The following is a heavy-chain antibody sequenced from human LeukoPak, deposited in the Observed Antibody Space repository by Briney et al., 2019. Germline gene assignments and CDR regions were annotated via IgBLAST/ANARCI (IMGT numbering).Heavy chain of an antibody. CDR2: INPNSGGT. V-gene: IGHV1-2*02. J-gene: IGHJ4*02. Sequence: ASVKVSCKASGYTFTGYYMHWVRQAPGQGLEWMGWINPNSGGTNYAQKFQGRVTMTRDTSISTAYMELSRLRSEDTAVYYCARATYYYGSGSYRHFDYWGQGTLVTVSS. CDR3: ARATYYYGSGSYRHFDY. CDR1: GYTFTGYY. D-gene: IGHD3-10*01.